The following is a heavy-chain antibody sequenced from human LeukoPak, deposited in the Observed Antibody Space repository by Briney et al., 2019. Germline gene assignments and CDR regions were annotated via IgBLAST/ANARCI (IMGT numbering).Heavy chain of an antibody. Sequence: SVKVSCKASGGTFSSYAISWVRQAPGQGLEWMGGIIPIFGTANYAQKFQGRVTITADESTSTAYMELSSLRPEDTAVYYCARAESVAGNFDYWGQGTLVTVSS. D-gene: IGHD6-19*01. CDR1: GGTFSSYA. J-gene: IGHJ4*02. V-gene: IGHV1-69*01. CDR3: ARAESVAGNFDY. CDR2: IIPIFGTA.